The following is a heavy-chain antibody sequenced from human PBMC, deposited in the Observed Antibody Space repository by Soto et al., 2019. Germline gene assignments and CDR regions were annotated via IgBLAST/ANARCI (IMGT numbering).Heavy chain of an antibody. Sequence: GGSLRLSCAASRFNFSAAWLNWFRQAPGKGLEWVGRIKPKSEGGTADYAAPLKGRFTISRDDSENTLYLQMDSLKAEDTAVYYCTTSPGTIASRRWFDNWGQGTQVTVSS. CDR1: RFNFSAAW. V-gene: IGHV3-15*07. D-gene: IGHD6-6*01. J-gene: IGHJ4*02. CDR2: IKPKSEGGTA. CDR3: TTSPGTIASRRWFDN.